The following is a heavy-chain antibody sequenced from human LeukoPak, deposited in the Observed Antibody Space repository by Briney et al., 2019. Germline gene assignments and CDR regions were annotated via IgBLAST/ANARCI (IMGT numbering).Heavy chain of an antibody. CDR3: ARVQGLDFRWYFDL. V-gene: IGHV3-13*01. J-gene: IGHJ2*01. Sequence: PGGSLRLSCAASGFTFSSYDMHWVRHATGKGLECVSAIGSAGDTYYPGSVKGRFTISRENAKNSLYLQMNSLRAGDTAVYYCARVQGLDFRWYFDLWGRGTLVTVSS. CDR1: GFTFSSYD. CDR2: IGSAGDT.